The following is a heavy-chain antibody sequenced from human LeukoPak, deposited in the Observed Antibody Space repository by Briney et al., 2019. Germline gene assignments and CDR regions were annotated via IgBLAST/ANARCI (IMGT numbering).Heavy chain of an antibody. CDR1: GYTFTGYY. CDR2: INPNSGGT. D-gene: IGHD6-13*01. CDR3: ARDYPYPSIAAAGPH. J-gene: IGHJ4*02. Sequence: ASVKVSCKASGYTFTGYYMHWVRQAPGQGLEWMGWINPNSGGTNYAQKFQGRVTMTRDTSISTAYMELSRLRSDDTAVYYCARDYPYPSIAAAGPHWGQGTLVTVSS. V-gene: IGHV1-2*02.